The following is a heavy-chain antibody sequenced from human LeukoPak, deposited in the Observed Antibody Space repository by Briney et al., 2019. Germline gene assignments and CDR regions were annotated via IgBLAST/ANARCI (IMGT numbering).Heavy chain of an antibody. CDR1: GDSISSYY. J-gene: IGHJ5*02. V-gene: IGHV4-59*01. Sequence: PSETLSLTCTVSGDSISSYYWNWIRQPPGKGLEWIGYIYYSGSTNYNPSLKSRVTISVDTSKNQFSLKLSSVTAADTAVYYCGRESGSYFWFDPWGQGTLVTVS. CDR3: GRESGSYFWFDP. CDR2: IYYSGST. D-gene: IGHD1-26*01.